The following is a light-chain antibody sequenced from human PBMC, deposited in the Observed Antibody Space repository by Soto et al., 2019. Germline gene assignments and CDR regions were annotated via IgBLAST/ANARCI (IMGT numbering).Light chain of an antibody. CDR1: SSNIGVNY. CDR2: SNT. V-gene: IGLV1-47*02. CDR3: AAWDDSLNGPV. J-gene: IGLJ2*01. Sequence: QSVLTQPPSASGTPGQRVTLSCSGSSSNIGVNYVYWYQQLPGTAPKLLIFSNTQRPSGVPVRFSGSKSGASASLAISGLRSEDEADDYCAAWDDSLNGPVFGGGTKLTVL.